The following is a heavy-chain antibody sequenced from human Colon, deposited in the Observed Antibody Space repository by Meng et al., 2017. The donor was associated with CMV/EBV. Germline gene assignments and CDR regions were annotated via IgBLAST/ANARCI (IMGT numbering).Heavy chain of an antibody. CDR3: ARTNYFDTTGYYSDDY. CDR2: ISNSGYTV. V-gene: IGHV3-11*01. J-gene: IGHJ4*02. Sequence: SWIRQAPGKGLEWLSYISNSGYTVYYADSVKGRFTISRDNAKSTLYLEMSHLRADDTAVYYCARTNYFDTTGYYSDDYWGQGTLVTVSS. D-gene: IGHD3-9*01.